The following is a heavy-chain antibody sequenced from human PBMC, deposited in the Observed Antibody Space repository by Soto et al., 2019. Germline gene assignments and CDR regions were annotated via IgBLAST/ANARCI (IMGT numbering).Heavy chain of an antibody. V-gene: IGHV3-33*01. J-gene: IGHJ6*02. CDR1: GFSFENYG. Sequence: QVQMVESGGGVVQPGRSLRLSCAASGFSFENYGMHWVRQAPGGGLEWVAIIWYDGSLQYYAAAVKGRFTISRDNSKNTLYLEMNSLRAEDTAVYYCAILWGDGYNLGQDYNGMDVWGQGTTVIVSS. D-gene: IGHD5-12*01. CDR3: AILWGDGYNLGQDYNGMDV. CDR2: IWYDGSLQ.